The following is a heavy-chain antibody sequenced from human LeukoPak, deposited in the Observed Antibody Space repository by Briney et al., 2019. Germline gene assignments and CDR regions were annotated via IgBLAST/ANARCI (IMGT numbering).Heavy chain of an antibody. CDR3: TRLPDCSSTSCYAVEY. Sequence: SETLSLTCAVSGGSISTISYYWGWIRQSPGKGLEWIGSIYYTGTTFYNPSLKSRVTISADTSKNQFSLKLSSVAAADTAVYYCTRLPDCSSTSCYAVEYWGQGTLVTVSS. D-gene: IGHD2-2*01. V-gene: IGHV4-39*01. J-gene: IGHJ4*02. CDR2: IYYTGTT. CDR1: GGSISTISYY.